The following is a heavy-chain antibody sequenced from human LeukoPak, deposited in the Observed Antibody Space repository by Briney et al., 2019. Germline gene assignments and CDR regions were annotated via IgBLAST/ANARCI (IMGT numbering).Heavy chain of an antibody. J-gene: IGHJ4*02. Sequence: PGGSLRLSCAASGFTFSSYGMHWVRQALGKGLEWVAVISYDGSNKYYADSVKGRFTISRDNSKNTLYLQMNSLRAEDTAVYYCAKEGFNGGNSFDYWGQGTLVTVSS. V-gene: IGHV3-30*18. CDR2: ISYDGSNK. D-gene: IGHD4-23*01. CDR1: GFTFSSYG. CDR3: AKEGFNGGNSFDY.